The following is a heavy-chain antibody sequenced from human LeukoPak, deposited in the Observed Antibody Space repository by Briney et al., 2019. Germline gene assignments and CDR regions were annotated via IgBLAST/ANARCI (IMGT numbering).Heavy chain of an antibody. Sequence: SETLSLTCAVYGGSFSGYYWSWIRQPPGKGLEWIGEINHSGSTNYNPSLKSRVTISVDTSKNQFSLKLNSVTAADTAVYYCASLWLRISNGFDPLGQGTLVTVPS. CDR1: GGSFSGYY. D-gene: IGHD2/OR15-2a*01. CDR2: INHSGST. CDR3: ASLWLRISNGFDP. V-gene: IGHV4-34*01. J-gene: IGHJ5*02.